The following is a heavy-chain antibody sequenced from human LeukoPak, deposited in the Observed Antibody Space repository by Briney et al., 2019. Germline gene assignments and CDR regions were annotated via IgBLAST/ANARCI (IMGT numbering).Heavy chain of an antibody. Sequence: SETLSLTCTVSGGSISSYYWSWIRQPPGKGLEWIGYIYYSGSTNYNPSLKSRVTISVDTSKNQFSLKLSSVTAADTAVYYCARTYYYDSSGYRYMDVWCKGTTVTASS. CDR2: IYYSGST. V-gene: IGHV4-59*01. CDR1: GGSISSYY. J-gene: IGHJ6*03. CDR3: ARTYYYDSSGYRYMDV. D-gene: IGHD3-22*01.